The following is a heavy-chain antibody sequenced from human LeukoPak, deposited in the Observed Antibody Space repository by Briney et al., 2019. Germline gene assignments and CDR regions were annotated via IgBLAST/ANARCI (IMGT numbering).Heavy chain of an antibody. CDR3: AKGDDGSGSYPDY. Sequence: GGSLRLSCAASGFTFSSHGMHWVRQAPGKGLEWVAFIRYDGSNKYYADSVKGRFTISRDNSKNTLYLQMNSLRAEDTAVYYCAKGDDGSGSYPDYWGQGTLVTVSS. CDR1: GFTFSSHG. D-gene: IGHD3-10*01. J-gene: IGHJ4*02. CDR2: IRYDGSNK. V-gene: IGHV3-30*02.